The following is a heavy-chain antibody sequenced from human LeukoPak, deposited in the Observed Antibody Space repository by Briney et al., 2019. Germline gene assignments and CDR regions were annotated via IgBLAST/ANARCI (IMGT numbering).Heavy chain of an antibody. CDR3: ARELDDCSSTTCYLRWLDP. CDR2: IHYIGHT. V-gene: IGHV4-38-2*02. J-gene: IGHJ5*02. Sequence: PSETLSLTCTVSRYYISSGYFWAWIRRTPGTGLQWIGSIHYIGHTYYNPSLKSRVTISVDTSKNSFSLKLTSVTAADTATYYCARELDDCSSTTCYLRWLDPWGQGSLVTVST. CDR1: RYYISSGYF. D-gene: IGHD2-2*01.